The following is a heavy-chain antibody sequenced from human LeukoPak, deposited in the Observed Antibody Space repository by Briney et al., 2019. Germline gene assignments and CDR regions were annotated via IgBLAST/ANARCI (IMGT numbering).Heavy chain of an antibody. CDR1: GFTFSSYS. CDR3: AREVIYSGYDYCYYYGMDV. Sequence: GGSLRLSCAASGFTFSSYSMNWVRQAPGKGLEWVSSISSSSSYIYYADSVKGRFTISRDNAKNSLYLQMNSLRAEDTAVYYCAREVIYSGYDYCYYYGMDVWGQGTTVTVSS. D-gene: IGHD5-12*01. J-gene: IGHJ6*02. V-gene: IGHV3-21*04. CDR2: ISSSSSYI.